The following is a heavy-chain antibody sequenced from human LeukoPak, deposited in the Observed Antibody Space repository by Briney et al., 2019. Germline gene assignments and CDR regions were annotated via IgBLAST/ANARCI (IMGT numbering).Heavy chain of an antibody. V-gene: IGHV3-21*06. CDR2: ISSSSSYI. D-gene: IGHD3-16*01. J-gene: IGHJ6*04. Sequence: GGSLRLSCEASGFTFKNAWMNWVRQAPGKGLEWVSSISSSSSYIYYADSVKGRFTSSRDNAKNSLYLQMNSLRAEDTAVYYCARSFDNYYYYHMDVWGKGTTVTVSS. CDR3: ARSFDNYYYYHMDV. CDR1: GFTFKNAW.